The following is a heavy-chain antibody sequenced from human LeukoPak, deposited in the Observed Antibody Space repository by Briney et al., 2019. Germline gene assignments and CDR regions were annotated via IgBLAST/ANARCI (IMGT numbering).Heavy chain of an antibody. J-gene: IGHJ3*02. CDR2: IHSSGDT. CDR1: GGSITSGSTS. Sequence: SETLSLTCTVSGGSITSGSTSSSWIRQPAGKGLEWIGHIHSSGDTKYNPSLKSRVTMSIETSKNQVSLKMKSVAAADTAVYCPRETALVPGAHDAFEIWGQGTTVIVSS. V-gene: IGHV4-61*09. CDR3: PRETALVPGAHDAFEI. D-gene: IGHD3-10*01.